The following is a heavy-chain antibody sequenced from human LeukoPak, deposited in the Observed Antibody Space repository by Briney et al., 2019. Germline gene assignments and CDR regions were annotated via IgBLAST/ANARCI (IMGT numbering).Heavy chain of an antibody. CDR1: GYSFTSYW. V-gene: IGHV5-51*01. CDR2: IYPGDSDT. CDR3: ARLSRSGSYYPQLDY. D-gene: IGHD3-10*01. J-gene: IGHJ4*02. Sequence: GESLKISCKGSGYSFTSYWIGWVRQMPGKGLEWMGIIYPGDSDTRYSPSFQGQVTISAGKSISTAYLQWSSLKASDTAMYYCARLSRSGSYYPQLDYCGQGTLVTVSS.